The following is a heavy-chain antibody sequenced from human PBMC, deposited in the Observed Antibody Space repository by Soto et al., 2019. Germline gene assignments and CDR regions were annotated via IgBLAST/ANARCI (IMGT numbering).Heavy chain of an antibody. CDR1: GYTFTSYY. CDR3: ARDNPTEQWLVGPPFDY. CDR2: INPSGGST. Sequence: QVQLVQSGAEVKKPGASVKVSCKASGYTFTSYYMHWVRQAPGQGLEWMGIINPSGGSTSYAQKFQGRVTMTRDTSTSTVYMELSSLRSEDTAVYYCARDNPTEQWLVGPPFDYWGQGTLVTVSS. D-gene: IGHD6-19*01. V-gene: IGHV1-46*01. J-gene: IGHJ4*02.